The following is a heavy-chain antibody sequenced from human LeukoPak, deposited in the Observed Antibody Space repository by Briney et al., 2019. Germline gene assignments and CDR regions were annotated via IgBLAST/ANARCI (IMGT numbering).Heavy chain of an antibody. D-gene: IGHD2-2*01. CDR1: GFTFSSYG. Sequence: PGGSLRLSCAASGFTFSSYGMNWVRQAPGKGLEWVSSISSRSNDIYYADAMKGRFTISRDNARNSLFLQMNSLRAEDTAVYYCATFVDCSSTTCYDYWGQGTLVTASS. V-gene: IGHV3-21*01. CDR3: ATFVDCSSTTCYDY. CDR2: ISSRSNDI. J-gene: IGHJ4*02.